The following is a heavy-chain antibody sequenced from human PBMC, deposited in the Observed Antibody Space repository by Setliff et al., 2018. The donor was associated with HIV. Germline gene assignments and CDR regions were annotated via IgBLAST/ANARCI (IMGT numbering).Heavy chain of an antibody. CDR2: LTSGTATM. J-gene: IGHJ4*02. CDR1: GFTFSAYS. D-gene: IGHD1-26*01. V-gene: IGHV3-48*01. Sequence: GGSLRLSCAASGFTFSAYSMHWVRQAPGKGLEWLSYLTSGTATMYYADSVKGRFTISRDNVKNSLYLQMNSLRAEDTAVYFCARGVGSNYFDYWGQGTLVTVAS. CDR3: ARGVGSNYFDY.